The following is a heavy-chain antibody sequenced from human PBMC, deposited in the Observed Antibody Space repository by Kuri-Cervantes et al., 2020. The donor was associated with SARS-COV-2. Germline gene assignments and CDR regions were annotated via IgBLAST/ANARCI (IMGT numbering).Heavy chain of an antibody. J-gene: IGHJ4*02. D-gene: IGHD2-15*01. V-gene: IGHV3-30*02. CDR2: IRFDGTNE. Sequence: GGSLRLSCAASGFLFGAFGMHWVRQAPGKGLEWVAFIRFDGTNEYYADSVKGRFTISRDNSKNTLYLQMNSLRAEDTAVYYCAKDQHGIVVVVAAIDYWGQGTLVTVSS. CDR3: AKDQHGIVVVVAAIDY. CDR1: GFLFGAFG.